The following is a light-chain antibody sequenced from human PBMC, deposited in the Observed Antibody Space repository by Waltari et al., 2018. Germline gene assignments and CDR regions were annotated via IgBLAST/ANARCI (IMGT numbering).Light chain of an antibody. Sequence: SYELTQPPSVSVSPGQTARITCSGDALPKQDAYWYQQKPGQAPVQVIYKDTERPSGIPERFSGSVSGTTVTLIISGVQAEDEADYYCQSADTNNIVVFGGGTKLTV. CDR2: KDT. J-gene: IGLJ2*01. CDR1: ALPKQD. CDR3: QSADTNNIVV. V-gene: IGLV3-25*03.